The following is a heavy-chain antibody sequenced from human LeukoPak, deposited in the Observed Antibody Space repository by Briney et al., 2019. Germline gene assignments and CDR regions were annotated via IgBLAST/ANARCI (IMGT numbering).Heavy chain of an antibody. Sequence: KTSETLSLTCTVSGGSISSSSYYWGWIRQPPGKGLEWIGSIHYSGSTNYNPSLKSRVTISVDTSKNQFSLKLSSVTAADTAVYYCARLETSSGSLSYFDYWGQGTLVTVSS. V-gene: IGHV4-39*07. CDR1: GGSISSSSYY. D-gene: IGHD6-19*01. J-gene: IGHJ4*02. CDR2: IHYSGST. CDR3: ARLETSSGSLSYFDY.